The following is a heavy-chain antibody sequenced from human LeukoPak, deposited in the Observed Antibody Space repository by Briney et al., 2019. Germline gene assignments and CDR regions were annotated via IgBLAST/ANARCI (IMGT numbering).Heavy chain of an antibody. Sequence: SETLSLTCAVYGGSFSGYFWSWFRQPPGKGLEWIGEINRSGSTNYNSSLSLKSRVTISVDTSKNQFSLKLSSVTAADTAVYYCARLYGSGSYYNYWGQGTLVTVSS. J-gene: IGHJ4*02. CDR2: INRSGST. D-gene: IGHD3-10*01. CDR3: ARLYGSGSYYNY. V-gene: IGHV4-34*01. CDR1: GGSFSGYF.